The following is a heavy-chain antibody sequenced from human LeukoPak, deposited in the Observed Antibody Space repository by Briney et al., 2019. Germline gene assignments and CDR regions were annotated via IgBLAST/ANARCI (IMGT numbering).Heavy chain of an antibody. D-gene: IGHD3-22*01. J-gene: IGHJ4*02. CDR3: ATVGIPYYYDSSGYYDY. CDR1: GYTFTSYG. Sequence: GASVKVSCKASGYTFTSYGISWVRQAPGQGLEWMGWISAYNGNTNYAQKLQGRVTMTTDTSTSTAYMELRSLRSDDTAVYYCATVGIPYYYDSSGYYDYWGQGTLVTVSS. V-gene: IGHV1-18*01. CDR2: ISAYNGNT.